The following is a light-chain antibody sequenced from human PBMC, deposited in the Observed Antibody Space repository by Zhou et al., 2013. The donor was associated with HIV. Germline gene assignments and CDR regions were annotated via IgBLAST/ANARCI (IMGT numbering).Light chain of an antibody. Sequence: DIQMTQSPSSLSAYVGDRVSITCRASQSIDNYLNWYQQKPGKAPKVLIYGASTLQSGVPSRFSGGGSGTEFTFIISSLQPEDFATYYCQQHDSVPLTFGGGTTVEFK. CDR3: QQHDSVPLT. V-gene: IGKV1-33*01. CDR1: QSIDNY. CDR2: GAS. J-gene: IGKJ4*01.